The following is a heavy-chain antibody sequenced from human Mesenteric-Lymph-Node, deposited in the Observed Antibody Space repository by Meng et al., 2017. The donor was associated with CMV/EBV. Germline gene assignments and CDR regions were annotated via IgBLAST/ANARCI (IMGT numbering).Heavy chain of an antibody. Sequence: SETLSLTCAVYGGSFSGYFWGWIRQPPGKGLEWIGSIYHGGSTYHNPSLKSRVTMSEDTSKSQFSLKLMSVTAADTAVYYCARAAGNKWNYYYYGMDVWGQGTTVTVSS. V-gene: IGHV4-38-2*01. CDR1: GGSFSGYF. D-gene: IGHD2/OR15-2a*01. J-gene: IGHJ6*02. CDR2: IYHGGST. CDR3: ARAAGNKWNYYYYGMDV.